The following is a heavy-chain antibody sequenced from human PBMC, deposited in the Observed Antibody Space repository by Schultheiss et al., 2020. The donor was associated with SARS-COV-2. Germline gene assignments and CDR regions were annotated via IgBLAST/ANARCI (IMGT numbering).Heavy chain of an antibody. J-gene: IGHJ6*03. CDR1: GYSFTSYW. Sequence: GESLKISCKGSGYSFTSYWIGWVRQMPGKGLEWMGIIYPGDSDTRYSPSFQGQVTISADKSISTAYLQWSSLKASDTAMYYCARGSYHHYYYYYMDVWGKGTTVTVSS. D-gene: IGHD1-26*01. CDR2: IYPGDSDT. V-gene: IGHV5-51*01. CDR3: ARGSYHHYYYYYMDV.